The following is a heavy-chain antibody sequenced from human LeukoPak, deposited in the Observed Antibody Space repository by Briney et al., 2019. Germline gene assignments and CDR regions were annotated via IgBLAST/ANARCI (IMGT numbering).Heavy chain of an antibody. V-gene: IGHV1-2*04. CDR3: ARGWVDTAMRSRAFDI. J-gene: IGHJ3*02. CDR2: INPNTGGT. Sequence: ASVTVSCKASINMFSGYYMHWVRQAPGQGLEWMGWINPNTGGTIYAQKFQGWVTMTRDTSISAAHMELSRLRSDDTAVYYCARGWVDTAMRSRAFDIWGQGTMVTVSS. CDR1: INMFSGYY. D-gene: IGHD5-18*01.